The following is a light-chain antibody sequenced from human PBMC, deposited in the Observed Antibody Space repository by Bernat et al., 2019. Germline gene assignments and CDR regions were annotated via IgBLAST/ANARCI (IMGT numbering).Light chain of an antibody. CDR3: NSYSSTTTPYV. V-gene: IGLV2-14*03. J-gene: IGLJ1*01. CDR1: SSDVGYYNY. Sequence: QSALTQPASVSGSPGQSITISCTGTSSDVGYYNYVSWYQQHPGKVPKVMIYDVSNRPSGVSNRFSGSKSGNTASQTISGLQAEDEADYYCNSYSSTTTPYVFGTGTRVTVL. CDR2: DVS.